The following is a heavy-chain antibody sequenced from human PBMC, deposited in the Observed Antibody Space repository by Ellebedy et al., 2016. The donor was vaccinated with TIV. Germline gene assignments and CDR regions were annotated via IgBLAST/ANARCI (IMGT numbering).Heavy chain of an antibody. D-gene: IGHD4-17*01. CDR1: GGSISSSSYY. CDR3: AREPALTVTTLTGADY. V-gene: IGHV4-39*01. Sequence: MPSETLSLTCTVSGGSISSSSYYWGWIRQPPGKGLEWIGRIYYSGSTYYNPSLKSRVTISVDTSKNQFSLKLSSVTAADTAVYYCAREPALTVTTLTGADYWGQGTLVTVSS. CDR2: IYYSGST. J-gene: IGHJ4*02.